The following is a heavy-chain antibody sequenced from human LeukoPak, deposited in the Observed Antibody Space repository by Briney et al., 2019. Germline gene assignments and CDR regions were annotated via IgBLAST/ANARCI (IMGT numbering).Heavy chain of an antibody. CDR1: GGSISSYY. V-gene: IGHV4-4*09. CDR2: IYTSGST. Sequence: SEILSLTCTVSGGSISSYYWSWIRQPPGKGLEWIGYIYTSGSTNYNPSLKSRVTISVDTSKNQFSLKLSSVTAADTAVYYCARRVGDGYNKPSWAFDIWGQGTMVTVSS. D-gene: IGHD5-24*01. CDR3: ARRVGDGYNKPSWAFDI. J-gene: IGHJ3*02.